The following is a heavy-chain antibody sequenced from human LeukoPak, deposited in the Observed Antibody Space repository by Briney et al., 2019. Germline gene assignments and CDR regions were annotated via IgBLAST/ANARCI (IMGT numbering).Heavy chain of an antibody. CDR1: GFTFDDYA. V-gene: IGHV3-9*01. CDR2: ISWNSGSI. Sequence: PGGSLRLSRSASGFTFDDYAMHWVRQAPGKGLEWVSGISWNSGSIGYADSVKGRFTISRDNAKNSLYPQMNSQRAEDTALYYCAKGTPRGDFWSGYSGLDWFDPWGQGTLVTVSS. J-gene: IGHJ5*02. D-gene: IGHD3-3*01. CDR3: AKGTPRGDFWSGYSGLDWFDP.